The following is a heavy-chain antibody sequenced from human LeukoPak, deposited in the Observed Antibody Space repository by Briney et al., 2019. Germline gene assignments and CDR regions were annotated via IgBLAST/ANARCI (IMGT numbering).Heavy chain of an antibody. J-gene: IGHJ3*02. CDR3: ATPRSGITGTAGAFDI. Sequence: GASVKVSCKVSGYTLTDLSMHWVRQAPGKGLEWMGGFDPEDGETIYAQKFQGRVTMTEDTSTDTAYMELSSLRSEDTAVYYCATPRSGITGTAGAFDIWGQGTMVTVSS. CDR1: GYTLTDLS. CDR2: FDPEDGET. V-gene: IGHV1-24*01. D-gene: IGHD1-7*01.